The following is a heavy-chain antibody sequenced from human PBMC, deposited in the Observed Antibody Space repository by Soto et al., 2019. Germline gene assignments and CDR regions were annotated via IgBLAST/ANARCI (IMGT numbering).Heavy chain of an antibody. J-gene: IGHJ4*02. D-gene: IGHD3-16*01. Sequence: GGSLRLSCAASGFTVNHNYMSWVRQAPGKGLEWVSVIYSGGITYYADSVKGRFTISRVNSKNTLYLQMNSLRVEDTAVYYCARDQNYVDDFWGQGTLVTVSS. CDR1: GFTVNHNY. CDR2: IYSGGIT. CDR3: ARDQNYVDDF. V-gene: IGHV3-53*01.